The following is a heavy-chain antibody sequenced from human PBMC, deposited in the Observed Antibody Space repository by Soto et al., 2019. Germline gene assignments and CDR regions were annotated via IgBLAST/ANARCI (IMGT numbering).Heavy chain of an antibody. CDR2: IYYSGST. CDR3: ARDKITGLFDY. J-gene: IGHJ4*02. V-gene: IGHV4-59*12. CDR1: GGSISSYY. D-gene: IGHD2-8*02. Sequence: SETLSLTCTVSGGSISSYYWSWIRQPPGKGLEWIGYIYYSGSTNYNPSLKSRVTISVDTSKNQFSLKLTSVTAADTAVYYCARDKITGLFDYWGQGTLVTVPS.